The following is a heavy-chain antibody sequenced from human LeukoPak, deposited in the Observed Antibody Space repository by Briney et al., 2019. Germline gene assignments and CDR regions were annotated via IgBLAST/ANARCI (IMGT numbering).Heavy chain of an antibody. J-gene: IGHJ4*02. D-gene: IGHD6-6*01. CDR3: ARNSFSSIAALWSY. CDR1: GFTFSSYS. Sequence: GGSLRLSCAASGFTFSSYSMNWVRQAPGNGLEWVSSISSSSSYIYYADSVKGRFTISRDNAKNSLYLQMNSLRAEDTAVYYCARNSFSSIAALWSYWGQGTLVTVSS. V-gene: IGHV3-21*01. CDR2: ISSSSSYI.